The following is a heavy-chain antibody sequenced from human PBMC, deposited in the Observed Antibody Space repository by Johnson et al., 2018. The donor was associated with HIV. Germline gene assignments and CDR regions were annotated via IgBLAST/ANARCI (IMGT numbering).Heavy chain of an antibody. D-gene: IGHD5-24*01. V-gene: IGHV3-30*03. Sequence: QVQLVESGGGVVQPGGSLRLSCAASGFTFRSYAMHWVRQAPGKGLEWVGVISYDGSTKYYADSVKGRFTISRDNSKNTMSLQMNSLRAEDTAVYYCARFGDMATSFHGFDIWGQGTMVTVSS. J-gene: IGHJ3*02. CDR1: GFTFRSYA. CDR2: ISYDGSTK. CDR3: ARFGDMATSFHGFDI.